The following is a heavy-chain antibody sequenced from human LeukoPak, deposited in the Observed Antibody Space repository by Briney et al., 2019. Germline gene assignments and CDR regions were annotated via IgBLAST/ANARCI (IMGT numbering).Heavy chain of an antibody. J-gene: IGHJ4*02. Sequence: PGGSLRLSCAASGFTFSSYTMNWVRQAPGKGLEWVSSISSNGNFIYYAESVKGRFTISRDNAQSSLDLQMNSLGAEDTAIYYCARDVRGDYWSQGTLVTVSS. D-gene: IGHD3-10*01. V-gene: IGHV3-21*01. CDR1: GFTFSSYT. CDR3: ARDVRGDY. CDR2: ISSNGNFI.